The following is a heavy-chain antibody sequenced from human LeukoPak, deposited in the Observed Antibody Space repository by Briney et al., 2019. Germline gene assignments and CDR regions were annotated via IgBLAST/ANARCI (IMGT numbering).Heavy chain of an antibody. V-gene: IGHV4-39*07. J-gene: IGHJ4*02. CDR1: GGSISSNSYF. Sequence: SETLSLACTISGGSISSNSYFWGWFRQPPGKGLDWIGSIYYSGSTYYNPSLKSRVTISVDTSKNQFFLKLSSVTAADTAVYYCARENIIAVAGTDYWGQGTLVTVSS. D-gene: IGHD6-19*01. CDR2: IYYSGST. CDR3: ARENIIAVAGTDY.